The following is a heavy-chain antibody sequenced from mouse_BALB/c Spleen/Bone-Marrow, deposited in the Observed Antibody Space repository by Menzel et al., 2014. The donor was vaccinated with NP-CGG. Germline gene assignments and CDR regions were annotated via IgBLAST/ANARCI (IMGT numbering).Heavy chain of an antibody. J-gene: IGHJ2*01. CDR1: GYTFTDYA. CDR2: IITYYGDV. CDR3: ARLTQGFYYFDY. D-gene: IGHD3-1*01. V-gene: IGHV1S137*01. Sequence: VKLVESGAEVVRPGVSVKISCKGSGYTFTDYAMHWVKQSHAKSLEWIGVIITYYGDVNYSQKFKGKATMTVDKSSSTAYMELARLTSEDSAIYYCARLTQGFYYFDYWGQGTTLTVSS.